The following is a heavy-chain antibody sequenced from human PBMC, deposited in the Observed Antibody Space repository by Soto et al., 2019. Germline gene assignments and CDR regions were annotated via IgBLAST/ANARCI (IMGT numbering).Heavy chain of an antibody. Sequence: PGGSLRLSCAASGFTFSGYAMHWVRQAPGKGLEWVTIISYDGSNTYYADSVKGRFTISRDKSNNTLFLQMNSLRVEDTAVYYCARDGRIARRAYYFDYWGQGTPVTVSS. V-gene: IGHV3-30-3*01. CDR3: ARDGRIARRAYYFDY. CDR1: GFTFSGYA. D-gene: IGHD6-13*01. CDR2: ISYDGSNT. J-gene: IGHJ4*02.